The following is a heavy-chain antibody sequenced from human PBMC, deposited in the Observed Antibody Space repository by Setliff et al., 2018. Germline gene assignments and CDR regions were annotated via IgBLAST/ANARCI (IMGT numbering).Heavy chain of an antibody. V-gene: IGHV1-18*01. CDR1: GYIFTSYG. J-gene: IGHJ4*02. D-gene: IGHD6-19*01. Sequence: SVKVSCKASGYIFTSYGISWVRQAPGQGLEWMGWISSYNGKTNYAQKLQGRVTMTRDTSTSTVYVELSSLRSEDTAVYYCARDFLGQWGGKGGLDYWGQGTLVTVSS. CDR2: ISSYNGKT. CDR3: ARDFLGQWGGKGGLDY.